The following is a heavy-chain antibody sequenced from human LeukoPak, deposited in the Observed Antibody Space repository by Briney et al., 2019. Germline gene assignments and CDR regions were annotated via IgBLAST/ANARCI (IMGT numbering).Heavy chain of an antibody. D-gene: IGHD3-22*01. CDR1: GFTFSSYE. Sequence: QPGGSLGLSCAASGFTFSSYEMNWVRQAPGKGLEWVSYISSSGSTIYYADSVKGRFTISRDNAKNSLYLQMNSLRAEDTAVYYCARGTYYDSSGYYSLFDYWGQGTLVTVSS. J-gene: IGHJ4*02. CDR2: ISSSGSTI. CDR3: ARGTYYDSSGYYSLFDY. V-gene: IGHV3-48*03.